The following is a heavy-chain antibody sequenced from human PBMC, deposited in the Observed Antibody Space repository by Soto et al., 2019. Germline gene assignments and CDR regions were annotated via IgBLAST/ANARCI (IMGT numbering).Heavy chain of an antibody. CDR3: ARASGVWGRQVVRQAPDY. V-gene: IGHV1-69*01. CDR1: GGTFSSYA. CDR2: IIPIFGTA. Sequence: QVQLVQSGAEVKKPGSSVKVSCKASGGTFSSYAISWVRQAPGQGLEWMGGIIPIFGTANYAQKFQGRVTITADESTSTADMELSSLRSEDTAVYYCARASGVWGRQVVRQAPDYWGQGTLVTVSS. J-gene: IGHJ4*02. D-gene: IGHD3-16*01.